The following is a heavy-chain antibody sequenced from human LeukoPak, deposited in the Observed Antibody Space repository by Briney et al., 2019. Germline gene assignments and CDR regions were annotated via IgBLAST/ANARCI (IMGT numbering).Heavy chain of an antibody. J-gene: IGHJ6*02. CDR3: ARGGLLLWFGELLGAYYYGMDV. V-gene: IGHV4-59*01. Sequence: PSEALSLSCAVPGGSISVSFWSWVREPPGKGVGWVGYIYYRGSAKYTPSLQCRVTISVDTSKNQCSLKLSSVTAADTAVYYCARGGLLLWFGELLGAYYYGMDVWGQGTTVTVSS. CDR1: GGSISVSF. CDR2: IYYRGSA. D-gene: IGHD3-10*01.